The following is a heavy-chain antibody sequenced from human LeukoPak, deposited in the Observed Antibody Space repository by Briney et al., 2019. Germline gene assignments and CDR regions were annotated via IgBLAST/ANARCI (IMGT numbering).Heavy chain of an antibody. Sequence: GGSLRLSCAASGFTFRSYDMHWVRQATGKCLEWVSGIGTAGEICYPGSVKGRFTISRENAKNSLYLQMNSLRAGDTAVYYCARAAYSSTWYSRYFDLWGRGTLVTVSS. J-gene: IGHJ2*01. D-gene: IGHD6-13*01. V-gene: IGHV3-13*01. CDR1: GFTFRSYD. CDR2: IGTAGEI. CDR3: ARAAYSSTWYSRYFDL.